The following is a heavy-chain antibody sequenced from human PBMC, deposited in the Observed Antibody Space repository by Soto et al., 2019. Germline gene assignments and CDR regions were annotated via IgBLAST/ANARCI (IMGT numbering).Heavy chain of an antibody. CDR2: ISGSGTNT. Sequence: GRSLRLSCAASGFTFSNYLMNWVRQAPGKGLEWVSGISGSGTNTYYADFVKGRFTISRDNSKNTLYLQMNSLTAADTAIYYCAKVPLSLKFYDYWGQGTQVTVSS. J-gene: IGHJ4*02. V-gene: IGHV3-23*01. CDR1: GFTFSNYL. CDR3: AKVPLSLKFYDY.